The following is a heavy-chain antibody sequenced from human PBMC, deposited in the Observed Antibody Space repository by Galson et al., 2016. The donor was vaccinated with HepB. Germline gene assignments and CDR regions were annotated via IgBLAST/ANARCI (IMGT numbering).Heavy chain of an antibody. Sequence: SVKVSCKASGYTFSGNYMHWVRQAPGQGLEWMGWINPNSGGTDYAQKFQGRVTMTRDTSISTVYMELSRLTSDDTAVYYCARASTPLDYWGQGTLVTVSS. CDR3: ARASTPLDY. V-gene: IGHV1-2*02. CDR2: INPNSGGT. CDR1: GYTFSGNY. J-gene: IGHJ4*02. D-gene: IGHD2/OR15-2a*01.